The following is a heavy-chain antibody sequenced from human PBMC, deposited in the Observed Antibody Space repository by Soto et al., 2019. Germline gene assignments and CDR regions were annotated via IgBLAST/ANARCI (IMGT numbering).Heavy chain of an antibody. CDR3: ANLADLEWLPRFDY. Sequence: GALRLSCAASGFTFSSYAMSWVRQAPGKGLEWVSAISGSGGSTYYADSVKGRFTISRDNSKNTLYLQMNSLRAEDTAVYYCANLADLEWLPRFDYWGQGTLVTVSS. CDR1: GFTFSSYA. CDR2: ISGSGGST. D-gene: IGHD3-3*01. J-gene: IGHJ4*02. V-gene: IGHV3-23*01.